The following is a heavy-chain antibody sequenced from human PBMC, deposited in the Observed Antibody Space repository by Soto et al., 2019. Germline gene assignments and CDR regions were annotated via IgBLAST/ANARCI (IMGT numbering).Heavy chain of an antibody. J-gene: IGHJ2*01. CDR3: AKGYCSGGSCYWYFDL. CDR2: ISVGGGST. CDR1: GFTFNTYA. D-gene: IGHD2-15*01. Sequence: EVQLLESGGGLVQPGGSLRLSCAASGFTFNTYAMHWVRQAPGKGLEWVSGISVGGGSTYYADSVKGRFTISRDNSKNXLQLQMNSLSAEDTAVYYCAKGYCSGGSCYWYFDLWGRGTLLTVSS. V-gene: IGHV3-23*01.